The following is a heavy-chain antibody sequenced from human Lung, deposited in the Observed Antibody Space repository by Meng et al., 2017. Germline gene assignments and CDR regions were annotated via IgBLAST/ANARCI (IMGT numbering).Heavy chain of an antibody. V-gene: IGHV1-18*01. CDR2: LGAHDGDT. D-gene: IGHD3-10*01. CDR1: DYTFTGYG. J-gene: IGHJ4*02. Sequence: QVQPVQSGPEVKKPGASVKVSCKASDYTFTGYGVSWVRQAPGQGLEWMAWLGAHDGDTSHAPKFQGRVTVSVDRPTATAYMELRSLRSDDTAVYYCARGTPGRSYSDYWGQGTLVTVSS. CDR3: ARGTPGRSYSDY.